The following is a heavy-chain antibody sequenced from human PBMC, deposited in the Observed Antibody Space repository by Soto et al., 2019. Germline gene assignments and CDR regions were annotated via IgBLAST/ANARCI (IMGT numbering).Heavy chain of an antibody. CDR1: GFTFSDDA. CDR3: AKGGRKWLVTSDFNY. D-gene: IGHD6-19*01. Sequence: VQLVESGGGVVQPGRSLRLSCAASGFTFSDDAMHWVRQAPGKGLEWVAVVSHDGRNTNYADSVKGRFTISRDSSQNPGFLEMTSLRAEDTAVYYCAKGGRKWLVTSDFNYWGQGALVTVSS. J-gene: IGHJ4*02. CDR2: VSHDGRNT. V-gene: IGHV3-30*18.